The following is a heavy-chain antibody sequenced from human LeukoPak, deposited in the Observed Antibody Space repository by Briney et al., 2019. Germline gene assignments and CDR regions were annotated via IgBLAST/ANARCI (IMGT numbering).Heavy chain of an antibody. CDR3: ARDGFVGAADY. Sequence: GGSLRLSCAASEFIFSGYWMNWVRQALGEGLEWVANIKQDGSEKQYVDSVRGRFTISRDNAKNSLYLQMNSLRVEDTAVYYCARDGFVGAADYWGQGTLVTVSS. D-gene: IGHD6-13*01. CDR1: EFIFSGYW. CDR2: IKQDGSEK. J-gene: IGHJ4*02. V-gene: IGHV3-7*01.